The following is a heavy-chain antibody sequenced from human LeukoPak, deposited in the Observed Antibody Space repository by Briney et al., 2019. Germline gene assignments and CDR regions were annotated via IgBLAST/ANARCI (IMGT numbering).Heavy chain of an antibody. D-gene: IGHD6-19*01. CDR3: AKGQTIAVASFTE. Sequence: GGSLRLSCAASGFTFSNYAMSWVRQAPGKGLEWVSAISGSGGSTYYADSVKGRFTISRDNSKNTLYLQMNSLRAEDTAVYYCAKGQTIAVASFTEWGQGTLVTVSS. J-gene: IGHJ4*02. CDR1: GFTFSNYA. V-gene: IGHV3-23*01. CDR2: ISGSGGST.